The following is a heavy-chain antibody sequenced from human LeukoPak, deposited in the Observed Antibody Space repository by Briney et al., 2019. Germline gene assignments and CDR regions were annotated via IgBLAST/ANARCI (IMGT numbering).Heavy chain of an antibody. CDR2: IYHSGST. J-gene: IGHJ2*01. Sequence: SETLSLTCAVSGGSISSGGYSWSWIRQPPGKGLEWIGYIYHSGSTYYNPSLKSRVTISVDTSKNQFSLKLSSVTAADTAVYYCARPADSSGWYWYFDLWGRGTLVTVSS. D-gene: IGHD6-19*01. CDR3: ARPADSSGWYWYFDL. CDR1: GGSISSGGYS. V-gene: IGHV4-30-2*03.